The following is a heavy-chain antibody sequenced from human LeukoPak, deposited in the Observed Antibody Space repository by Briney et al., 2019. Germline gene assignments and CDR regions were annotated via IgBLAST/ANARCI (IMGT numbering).Heavy chain of an antibody. CDR1: GDSISTYY. CDR3: AREGPEGRYYFDS. D-gene: IGHD1-14*01. J-gene: IGHJ4*02. V-gene: IGHV4-59*01. CDR2: IYYSGST. Sequence: SETLSLTCTVSGDSISTYYWSWIRQPPGKGLEWIGYIYYSGSTNYNPSLKSRVTISVDTSKNQFSLKVTSVTAADTAVYYCAREGPEGRYYFDSWGQGTLVTVSS.